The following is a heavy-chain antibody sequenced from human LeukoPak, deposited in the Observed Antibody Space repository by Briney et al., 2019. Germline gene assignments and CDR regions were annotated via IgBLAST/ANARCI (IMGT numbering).Heavy chain of an antibody. Sequence: GGSLRLSCAASGFTFSSYAMSWVRQAQGKGLEWVSAISGSGGSTYYTDSVTGRFTLSRDNPKNTLCLQMNSLRAEDTAVYYCAKGRYSNYELVPIDPWGQGTLVTVSS. D-gene: IGHD4-11*01. V-gene: IGHV3-23*01. CDR3: AKGRYSNYELVPIDP. CDR1: GFTFSSYA. J-gene: IGHJ5*02. CDR2: ISGSGGST.